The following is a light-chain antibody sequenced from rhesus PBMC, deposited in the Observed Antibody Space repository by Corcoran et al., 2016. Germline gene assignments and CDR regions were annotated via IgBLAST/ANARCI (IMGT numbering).Light chain of an antibody. CDR3: QQYSSSPLT. Sequence: DIQMTQSPSSLSASVGDTVTITCRASQSISSWLAWYQQKPGKSPKLLLYKASTLQSGVPSRFSGSGSWTEFTLTISSLQSEDFATDYCQQYSSSPLTFGGGTKVEIK. CDR1: QSISSW. CDR2: KAS. J-gene: IGKJ4*01. V-gene: IGKV1-22*01.